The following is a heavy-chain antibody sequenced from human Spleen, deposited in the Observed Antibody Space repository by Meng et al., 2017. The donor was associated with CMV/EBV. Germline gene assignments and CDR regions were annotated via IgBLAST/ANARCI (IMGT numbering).Heavy chain of an antibody. CDR3: ASLNWNDY. D-gene: IGHD1-20*01. V-gene: IGHV3-30-3*01. J-gene: IGHJ4*02. CDR1: GFSFSTSA. CDR2: ISYDGTNI. Sequence: LRLSCAASGFSFSTSARHWVRQAPGKGLEWVAVISYDGTNIYYADSVKGRFTISKDSSKNTLYLQMNGLRPEDTAVYYCASLNWNDYWGQGTLVTVSS.